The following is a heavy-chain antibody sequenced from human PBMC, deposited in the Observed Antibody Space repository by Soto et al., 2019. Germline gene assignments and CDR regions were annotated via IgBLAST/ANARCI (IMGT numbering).Heavy chain of an antibody. CDR1: GFTFSTYW. CDR2: IKGDASTT. CDR3: ARGGLKSYWFDP. Sequence: GGSLRLSCAASGFTFSTYWMHWVRQAPGKGLVWVSRIKGDASTTSYADSVQGRFTISRDNAKNTLYLQMNSLRADEDTAVYYCARGGLKSYWFDPWGQGTLVTVSS. D-gene: IGHD3-10*01. J-gene: IGHJ5*02. V-gene: IGHV3-74*01.